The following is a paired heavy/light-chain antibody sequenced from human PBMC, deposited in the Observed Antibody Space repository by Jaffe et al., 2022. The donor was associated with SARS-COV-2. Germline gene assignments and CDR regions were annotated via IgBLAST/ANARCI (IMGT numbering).Light chain of an antibody. V-gene: IGLV1-44*01. CDR1: RSNIGSNT. CDR3: AAWDDSLDGPM. CDR2: STD. J-gene: IGLJ3*02. Sequence: QSLLSQPPSASGTPGQRVTISCSGSRSNIGSNTVEWYQQLPGTAPKLLIYSTDQRPSGVPDRFSGSKSGTSASLTISGLQSEDEADYYCAAWDDSLDGPMFAGGTKLTVL.
Heavy chain of an antibody. CDR2: VYYSGSS. V-gene: IGHV4-39*01. CDR1: GGSISSGDYY. Sequence: QLHLRESGPGLVKPAETLSLTCFVSGGSISSGDYYWGWIRQPPGKGLEWIGSVYYSGSSYYNPSLRSRVTISIDTSKKQFALTLGSVTAADTAIYYCARRLRYHDWLAEYFDIWGRGTLVTVSS. D-gene: IGHD3-9*01. CDR3: ARRLRYHDWLAEYFDI. J-gene: IGHJ2*01.